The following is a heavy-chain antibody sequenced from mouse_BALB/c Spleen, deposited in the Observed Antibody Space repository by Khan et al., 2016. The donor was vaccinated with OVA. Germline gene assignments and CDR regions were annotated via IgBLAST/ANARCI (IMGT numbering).Heavy chain of an antibody. Sequence: QMQLEESGAELVRPGVSVKISCKGSGYTFTDFTLHWVKQSHAMSLEWIGVISTYYGDATYNQRFKDKATMTVDKSSSTAYMELARLTSADSAIYSCTRGGGGNRFAYWGQGTLVTVSA. CDR1: GYTFTDFT. CDR2: ISTYYGDA. J-gene: IGHJ3*01. CDR3: TRGGGGNRFAY. V-gene: IGHV1S137*01.